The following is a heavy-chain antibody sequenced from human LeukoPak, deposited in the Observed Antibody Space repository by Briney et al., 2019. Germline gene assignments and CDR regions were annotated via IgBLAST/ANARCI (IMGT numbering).Heavy chain of an antibody. D-gene: IGHD3-22*01. CDR3: ASAYDSSGLDYFDY. J-gene: IGHJ4*02. Sequence: VASVKVSCKASGYTFTGYYMPWVRQAPGQGLEWMGWINPNSGGTNYAQKFQGRDTMTRDTSISTAYMELSRLRSDDTAVYYCASAYDSSGLDYFDYWGQGTLVTVSS. CDR1: GYTFTGYY. CDR2: INPNSGGT. V-gene: IGHV1-2*02.